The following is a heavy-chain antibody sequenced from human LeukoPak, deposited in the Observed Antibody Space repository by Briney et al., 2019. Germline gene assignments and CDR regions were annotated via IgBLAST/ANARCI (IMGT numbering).Heavy chain of an antibody. CDR2: ITGSGSTT. D-gene: IGHD6-19*01. CDR1: GFAFSNYG. V-gene: IGHV3-23*01. J-gene: IGHJ6*03. CDR3: AKYSSGWYYYYMDV. Sequence: GGSLRLSCAASGFAFSNYGMNWVRQAPGKGLEWVSGITGSGSTTYYADSVKGRFTISRDNSKNTLYLQMNSLRAEDTAVYYCAKYSSGWYYYYMDVWGKGTTVTVSS.